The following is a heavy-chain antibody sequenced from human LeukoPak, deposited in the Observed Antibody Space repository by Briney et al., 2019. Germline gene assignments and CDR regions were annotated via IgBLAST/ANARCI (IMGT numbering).Heavy chain of an antibody. D-gene: IGHD2-15*01. CDR1: GGSFSGYY. V-gene: IGHV4-34*01. J-gene: IGHJ4*02. CDR3: ARGPYCSGGSCYAQTFDY. Sequence: PSETLSLTCAVYGGSFSGYYWSWIRQPPGKGLEWIGEINHSGSTNYNPSLKSRVTISVDTSKNQFSLKLSSVTAADTAEYYCARGPYCSGGSCYAQTFDYWGQGTLVTVSS. CDR2: INHSGST.